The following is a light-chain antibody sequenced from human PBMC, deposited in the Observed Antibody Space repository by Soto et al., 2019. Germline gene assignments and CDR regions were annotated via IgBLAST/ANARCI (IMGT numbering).Light chain of an antibody. J-gene: IGKJ1*01. Sequence: DIQITQPPSSLAAPVGDRVTSTCRASQSISSYLNWYQQKPGKAPKLLIYAASSLQSGVPSRFSGSGSGTDFTLTISSLQPEDFATYYCQQSYSTPPTCGQGNKGAIK. CDR2: AAS. V-gene: IGKV1-39*01. CDR3: QQSYSTPPT. CDR1: QSISSY.